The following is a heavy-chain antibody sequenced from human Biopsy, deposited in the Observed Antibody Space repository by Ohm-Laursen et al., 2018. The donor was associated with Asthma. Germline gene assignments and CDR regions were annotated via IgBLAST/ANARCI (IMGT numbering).Heavy chain of an antibody. D-gene: IGHD5-24*01. V-gene: IGHV3-48*01. CDR3: ARDMNRDGWYFDY. J-gene: IGHJ4*02. CDR2: ISSSSSTI. CDR1: GFTFSSYS. Sequence: GSLRLSCAASGFTFSSYSMNWVRQAPGKGLEWVSYISSSSSTIYYADSVKGRFTISRDNSKNTLYLQMNSLRGDDTAVYYCARDMNRDGWYFDYRGQGTLVTVSS.